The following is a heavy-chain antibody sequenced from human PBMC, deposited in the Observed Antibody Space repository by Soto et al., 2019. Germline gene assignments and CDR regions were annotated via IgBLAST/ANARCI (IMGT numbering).Heavy chain of an antibody. CDR3: AKLTRDSSGYYPPLFDY. J-gene: IGHJ4*02. D-gene: IGHD3-22*01. CDR1: GFTFSSYA. V-gene: IGHV3-23*01. Sequence: GSLRLSCAASGFTFSSYAMSWVRQAPGKGLEWVSAISGSGGSTYYADSVKGRFTISRDNSKNTLYLQMNSLRAEDTAVYYCAKLTRDSSGYYPPLFDYWGQGTLVTVSS. CDR2: ISGSGGST.